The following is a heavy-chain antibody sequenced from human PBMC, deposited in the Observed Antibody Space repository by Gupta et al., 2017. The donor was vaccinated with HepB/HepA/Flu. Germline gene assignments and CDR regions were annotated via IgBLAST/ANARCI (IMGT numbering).Heavy chain of an antibody. Sequence: QVQLVQSGAEVKKPGASVKVSCKASGYTFTGYYMHWVRQAPGQGLEWMGWINPNSGGTNYAQKFQGWVTMTRDTSISTAYMELSRLRSDDTAVYYCARGSRGVTTHYYYYGMDVWGQGTTVTVSS. J-gene: IGHJ6*02. D-gene: IGHD4-17*01. V-gene: IGHV1-2*04. CDR3: ARGSRGVTTHYYYYGMDV. CDR1: GYTFTGYY. CDR2: INPNSGGT.